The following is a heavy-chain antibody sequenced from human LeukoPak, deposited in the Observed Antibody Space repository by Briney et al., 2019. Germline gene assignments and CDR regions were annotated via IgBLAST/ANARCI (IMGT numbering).Heavy chain of an antibody. CDR3: VRDRGPGSGMKSWFDL. D-gene: IGHD3-10*01. CDR2: IRPDNGDT. J-gene: IGHJ5*02. Sequence: GASVKVSCKASGYTFTSYGLSWVRQAPGQGLEWLGWIRPDNGDTKNAQNLQGRVTMTTDTSKSTAYMELRSLRSDDTAVYYCVRDRGPGSGMKSWFDLWGQGTLVTVSS. CDR1: GYTFTSYG. V-gene: IGHV1-18*04.